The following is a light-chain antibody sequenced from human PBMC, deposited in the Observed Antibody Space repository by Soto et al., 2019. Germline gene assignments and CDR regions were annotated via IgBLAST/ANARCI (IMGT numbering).Light chain of an antibody. V-gene: IGLV2-11*01. J-gene: IGLJ2*01. Sequence: QSALTQPRSVSGSPGQSGTISFTGTSSDVGGYNYVSWYQQHPGKAPKLMIYDVTKRPSGVPDRFSGSKSGNTASLTISGLQAEDEADYYCCSYAGSYPVVFGGGTKLTVL. CDR2: DVT. CDR1: SSDVGGYNY. CDR3: CSYAGSYPVV.